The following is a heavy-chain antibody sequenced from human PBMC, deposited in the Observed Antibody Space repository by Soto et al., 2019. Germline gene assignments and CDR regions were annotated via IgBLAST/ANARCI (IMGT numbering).Heavy chain of an antibody. D-gene: IGHD5-18*01. Sequence: PGGSLRRSFAASGFTVRSNYMSWVRQAPGKVLEWVSVIYSGGRTYYADSVKGRLTISRDNSKNKLYLQMNSLRAEDTAVYYCVVGWIRRPLYYYYGMDVWGQGTTVTVS. V-gene: IGHV3-53*01. J-gene: IGHJ6*01. CDR1: GFTVRSNY. CDR2: IYSGGRT. CDR3: VVGWIRRPLYYYYGMDV.